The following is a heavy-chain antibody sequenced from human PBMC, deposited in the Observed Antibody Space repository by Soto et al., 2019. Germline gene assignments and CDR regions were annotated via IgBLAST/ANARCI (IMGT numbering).Heavy chain of an antibody. CDR3: ARAVETGGNWFHP. D-gene: IGHD1-1*01. V-gene: IGHV4-59*01. Sequence: ATLSLTCTVSGGSIRSYYWSWIRQPPGKGLEWVGDIYYSGTTNYNPSLKSRITMSVDTSKNQFSLKLSSVTAADTAVYYCARAVETGGNWFHPCGPATLVTVSS. CDR2: IYYSGTT. CDR1: GGSIRSYY. J-gene: IGHJ5*02.